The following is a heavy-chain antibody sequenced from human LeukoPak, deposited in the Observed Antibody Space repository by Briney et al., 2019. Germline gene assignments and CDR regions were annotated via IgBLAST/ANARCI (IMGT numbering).Heavy chain of an antibody. CDR1: GFTFSRYA. CDR3: ARHAYDFWSGCSAFDI. Sequence: AESLRLSCPASGFTFSRYAMSWVRQAPGKGLEWIGCIYYSGSTYYNPSLKSRVTISVDTPKNQFSLKLSSVTAADTAVYYCARHAYDFWSGCSAFDIWGQGTMVTVSS. V-gene: IGHV4-39*01. J-gene: IGHJ3*02. D-gene: IGHD3-3*01. CDR2: IYYSGST.